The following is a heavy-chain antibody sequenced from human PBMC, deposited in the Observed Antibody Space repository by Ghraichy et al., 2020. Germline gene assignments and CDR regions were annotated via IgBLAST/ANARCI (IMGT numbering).Heavy chain of an antibody. CDR2: IRSKANSYAT. CDR3: TATGTTYFDY. Sequence: LSLTCAASGFTFSGSAMHWVRQASGKGLEWVGRIRSKANSYATAYAASVKGRFTISRDDSKNTAYLQMNSLKTEDTAVYYCTATGTTYFDYWGQGTLVTVSS. CDR1: GFTFSGSA. V-gene: IGHV3-73*01. J-gene: IGHJ4*02. D-gene: IGHD1-1*01.